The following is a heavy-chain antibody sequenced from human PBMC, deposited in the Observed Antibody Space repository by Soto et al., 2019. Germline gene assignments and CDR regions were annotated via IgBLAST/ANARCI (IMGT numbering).Heavy chain of an antibody. Sequence: GEPRKISCKGSGYSFTSYWISWVRQMPGKGLEWMGRIDPSDSYTNYSPSSQGHVTISADKSISTAYLQWSSLKASDTAMYYCASSGRPMGYYYYGMDVWGQGTTVTVSS. D-gene: IGHD1-26*01. CDR3: ASSGRPMGYYYYGMDV. J-gene: IGHJ6*02. V-gene: IGHV5-10-1*01. CDR1: GYSFTSYW. CDR2: IDPSDSYT.